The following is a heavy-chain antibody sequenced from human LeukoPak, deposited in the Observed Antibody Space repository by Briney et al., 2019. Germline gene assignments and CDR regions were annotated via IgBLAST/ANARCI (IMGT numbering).Heavy chain of an antibody. V-gene: IGHV4-34*01. CDR2: IKHSGST. D-gene: IGHD2-15*01. J-gene: IGHJ3*02. CDR3: ASFGGFTIDAFDI. Sequence: PSETLSLTCAVYGGSFSGYYWSWIRQPPGKGLEWIGEIKHSGSTNYNPSLKSRVTISVDTSKNQFSLKLSSVTAADTAVYYCASFGGFTIDAFDIWGQGAMVTVSS. CDR1: GGSFSGYY.